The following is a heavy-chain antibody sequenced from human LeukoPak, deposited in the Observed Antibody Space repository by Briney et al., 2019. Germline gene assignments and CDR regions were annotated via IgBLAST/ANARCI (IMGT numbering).Heavy chain of an antibody. CDR3: ARDGPGAPAAIDY. J-gene: IGHJ4*02. D-gene: IGHD2-2*01. CDR2: IIPIFGTA. Sequence: SVKVSCKASGGTFSSYAISWVRQAPGQGLEWMGGIIPIFGTANYAQKFQGRVTITADESTSTAYMELSSLRSEDTAVYYCARDGPGAPAAIDYWGQGTLVTVSS. V-gene: IGHV1-69*01. CDR1: GGTFSSYA.